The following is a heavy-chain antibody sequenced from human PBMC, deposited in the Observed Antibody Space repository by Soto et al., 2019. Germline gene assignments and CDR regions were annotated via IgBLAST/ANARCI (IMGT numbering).Heavy chain of an antibody. Sequence: QVQLVQSGAEVKKPGASVKVSCKASGYTFTSYGISWVRQAPGQGLEWMGWISAYNGNTNYAQKLQGRVTMTTDTXXSTAYMELRSLGSDGTAVYYCASEWFGEFVYYFDYWGQGTLVTVSS. CDR1: GYTFTSYG. CDR2: ISAYNGNT. J-gene: IGHJ4*02. CDR3: ASEWFGEFVYYFDY. V-gene: IGHV1-18*01. D-gene: IGHD3-10*01.